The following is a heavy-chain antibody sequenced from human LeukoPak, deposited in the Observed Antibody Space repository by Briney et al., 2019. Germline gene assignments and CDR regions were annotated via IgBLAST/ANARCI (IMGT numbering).Heavy chain of an antibody. J-gene: IGHJ4*02. CDR3: AKYGAKSYYYDSSGYYSFDY. V-gene: IGHV3-23*01. D-gene: IGHD3-22*01. CDR2: ISGSGGST. CDR1: GFTFSSYA. Sequence: GGSLTLSCAASGFTFSSYAMSWVRQAPGKGLEWVSAISGSGGSTYYADSVKGRVTISRDNSQNTLYLQMNSLRAEDTAVYYCAKYGAKSYYYDSSGYYSFDYWGQGTLVTVSS.